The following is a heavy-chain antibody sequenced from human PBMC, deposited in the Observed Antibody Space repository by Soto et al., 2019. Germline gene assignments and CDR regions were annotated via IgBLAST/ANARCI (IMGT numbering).Heavy chain of an antibody. CDR2: IYYSGST. CDR1: GYSISSNNW. J-gene: IGHJ6*02. D-gene: IGHD2-2*02. Sequence: SETLSLTCAVSGYSISSNNWWGWIRQPPGKGLEWIGYIYYSGSTNYNPSLKSRVTISVDTSKNQFSLKLSSVTAADTAVYYCASVTRTCISTSCYRYYYGMDVWGQGTTVTVSS. CDR3: ASVTRTCISTSCYRYYYGMDV. V-gene: IGHV4-28*01.